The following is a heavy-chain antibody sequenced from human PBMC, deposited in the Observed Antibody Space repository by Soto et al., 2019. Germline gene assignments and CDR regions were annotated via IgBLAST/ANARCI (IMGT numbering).Heavy chain of an antibody. CDR1: GFTVGNNY. V-gene: IGHV3-66*01. Sequence: EVQLVESGGGLVQPGGSLRLSCAASGFTVGNNYMSWVRQAPTKGLEWLSVIFGDGRTYYADSVKGRFTVPRDSSANTLCLQINNLGAEETAVYYSAEDPFQGFGSWGHGALVSVSS. D-gene: IGHD2-15*01. CDR2: IFGDGRT. CDR3: AEDPFQGFGS. J-gene: IGHJ5*01.